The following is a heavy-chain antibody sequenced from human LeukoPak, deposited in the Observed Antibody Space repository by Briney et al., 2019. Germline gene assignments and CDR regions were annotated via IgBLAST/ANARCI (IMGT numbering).Heavy chain of an antibody. D-gene: IGHD2-21*02. CDR3: ASAYCGGDCYSPYYFDC. CDR2: IIPILGIA. CDR1: GGTFSSYA. Sequence: SVKVSCKASGGTFSSYAISWVRQAPGQGLEWMGRIIPILGIANYAQKFQGRVTITADKSTSTAYMELSSLRSEDTAVYYCASAYCGGDCYSPYYFDCWGQGTLVTVSS. V-gene: IGHV1-69*04. J-gene: IGHJ4*02.